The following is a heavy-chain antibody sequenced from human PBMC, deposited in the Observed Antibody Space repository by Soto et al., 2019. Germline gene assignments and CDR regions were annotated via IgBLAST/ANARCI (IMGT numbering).Heavy chain of an antibody. J-gene: IGHJ4*02. CDR3: ARYTVTRLDY. V-gene: IGHV3-11*06. CDR1: GFIFSDYY. CDR2: ISDTGTDT. Sequence: GGSLRLSCAASGFIFSDYYMGWFRQAPGKGLEWISYISDTGTDTYYADSVKGRFTISRDNSKNTLYLQMNSLRAEDTAVYYSARYTVTRLDYWGQGTLVTVYS. D-gene: IGHD4-17*01.